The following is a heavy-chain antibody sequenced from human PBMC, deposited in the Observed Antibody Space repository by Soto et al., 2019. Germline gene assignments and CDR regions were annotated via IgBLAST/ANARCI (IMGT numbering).Heavy chain of an antibody. J-gene: IGHJ4*02. Sequence: EVQLVESGGGLVQPGGSLRLSCAASGFTFSSYWMSWVRQAPGKGLEWVANIKQDGSEKYYVDSVKGRFTISRDNAKNSLYLQMNSLRADVTAVYYCARIRLRETHFDYWGQGTLVTVSS. D-gene: IGHD2-21*01. CDR3: ARIRLRETHFDY. CDR1: GFTFSSYW. CDR2: IKQDGSEK. V-gene: IGHV3-7*01.